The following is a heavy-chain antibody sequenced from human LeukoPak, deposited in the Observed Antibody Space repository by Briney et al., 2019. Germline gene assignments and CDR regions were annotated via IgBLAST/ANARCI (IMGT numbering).Heavy chain of an antibody. V-gene: IGHV4-31*03. D-gene: IGHD6-13*01. CDR1: GDSINSGGYY. CDR3: ARVIAAAGTRFYYGMDV. CDR2: IYHSGST. J-gene: IGHJ6*02. Sequence: SETLSLTCTVSGDSINSGGYYWSWIRQHPGKGLEWIGYIYHSGSTYYNPSLKSRVTISVDTSKNQFSLKLSSVTAADTAVYYCARVIAAAGTRFYYGMDVWGQGTTVTVSS.